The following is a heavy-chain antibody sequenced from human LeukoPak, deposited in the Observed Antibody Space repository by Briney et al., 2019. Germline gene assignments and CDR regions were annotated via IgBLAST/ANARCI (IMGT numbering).Heavy chain of an antibody. Sequence: GGSLRLSCAASGFTFSSYSMNWVRQAPGKGLEWVSSISSSSSYIYYADSVKGRFTISRDNAKNSLYLQMNSLGAEDTAVYYCATLDYDFWSGYYPNWFDPWGQGTLVTVSS. J-gene: IGHJ5*02. V-gene: IGHV3-21*01. CDR3: ATLDYDFWSGYYPNWFDP. CDR2: ISSSSSYI. CDR1: GFTFSSYS. D-gene: IGHD3-3*01.